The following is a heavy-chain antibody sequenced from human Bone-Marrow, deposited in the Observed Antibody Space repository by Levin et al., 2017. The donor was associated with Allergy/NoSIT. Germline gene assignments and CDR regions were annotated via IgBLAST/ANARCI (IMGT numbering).Heavy chain of an antibody. J-gene: IGHJ4*02. CDR1: GFTVSSNY. Sequence: PGGSLRLSCAASGFTVSSNYMSWVRQAPGKGLEWVSGIYSGGSTNYADSMKGGFTISRDNSKNTLYLQMNSLRVEDTAVYYCAADHGSSWCLHWGQGTLVTVSS. V-gene: IGHV3-66*01. D-gene: IGHD6-13*01. CDR3: AADHGSSWCLH. CDR2: IYSGGST.